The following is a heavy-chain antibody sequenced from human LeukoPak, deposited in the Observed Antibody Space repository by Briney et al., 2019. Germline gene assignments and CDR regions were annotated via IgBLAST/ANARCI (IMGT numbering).Heavy chain of an antibody. CDR3: AKSFRSTSLDY. D-gene: IGHD2-2*01. Sequence: GGSLRLSCAASGFTFRSYGMTRVRQAPGKGLEWVSAISGSGDSTYYADSVKGRFTISRDNSRNTLYLQMNSLRAGDTAVYYCAKSFRSTSLDYWGQGTLVTVSS. CDR1: GFTFRSYG. J-gene: IGHJ4*02. CDR2: ISGSGDST. V-gene: IGHV3-23*01.